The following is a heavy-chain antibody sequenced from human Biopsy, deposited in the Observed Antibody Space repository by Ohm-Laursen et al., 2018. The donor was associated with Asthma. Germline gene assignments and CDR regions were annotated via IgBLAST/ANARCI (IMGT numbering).Heavy chain of an antibody. CDR1: GYNFISFA. D-gene: IGHD3-9*01. CDR2: VNTANGDT. V-gene: IGHV1-3*04. J-gene: IGHJ3*01. CDR3: ARTYYDFLTGQVKDVFGV. Sequence: ASVKVSCNVSGYNFISFAIHWVRQAPGQRLEWMGWVNTANGDTKYSQKFQGRVTITRDTSASTAYMELSSLRSEDTATYYCARTYYDFLTGQVKDVFGVWGQGTMVTVSS.